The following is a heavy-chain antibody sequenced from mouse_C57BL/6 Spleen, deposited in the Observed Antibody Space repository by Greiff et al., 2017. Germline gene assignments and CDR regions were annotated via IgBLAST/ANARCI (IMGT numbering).Heavy chain of an antibody. D-gene: IGHD2-3*01. J-gene: IGHJ4*01. CDR3: ARDYDGYYGGMDY. CDR2: IYPGDGDT. Sequence: QVQLQQSGPELVKPGASVKISCKASGYAFSSSWMNWVKQRPGKGLEWIGRIYPGDGDTNYNGKFKGKATLTADKSSSTAYMQLSSLTSEDSAVYFCARDYDGYYGGMDYWGQGTSVTVSS. CDR1: GYAFSSSW. V-gene: IGHV1-82*01.